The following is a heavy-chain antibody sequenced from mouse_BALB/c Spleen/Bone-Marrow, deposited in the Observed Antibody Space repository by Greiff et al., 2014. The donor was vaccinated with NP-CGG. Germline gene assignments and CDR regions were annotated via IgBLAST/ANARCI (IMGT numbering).Heavy chain of an antibody. CDR2: INPYNDGT. J-gene: IGHJ4*01. CDR3: ARKAWYYAMDY. CDR1: GYTFTSYV. V-gene: IGHV1-14*01. Sequence: VQLKESGPELVKPGASVKMSCKASGYTFTSYVMHWVKQKPGQGLEWIGYINPYNDGTKYNEKSKGKATLTSDKSSSTAYMELSSLTSEDSAVYYCARKAWYYAMDYWGQGTSVTVSS.